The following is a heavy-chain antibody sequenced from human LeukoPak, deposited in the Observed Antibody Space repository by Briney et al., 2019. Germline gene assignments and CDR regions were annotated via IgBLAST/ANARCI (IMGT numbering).Heavy chain of an antibody. J-gene: IGHJ6*02. CDR3: AKPLNGKNCIGACYYGMDV. D-gene: IGHD6-13*01. CDR1: GFTFSSYG. Sequence: PGGSLRLSCAASGFTFSSYGMHWVRQAPGKGLEWVAVISYDGSNKYYADSVKGRFTISRDNSKNTLYLQMNSLRAEDTAVYYCAKPLNGKNCIGACYYGMDVWGQGTTVTVSS. V-gene: IGHV3-30*18. CDR2: ISYDGSNK.